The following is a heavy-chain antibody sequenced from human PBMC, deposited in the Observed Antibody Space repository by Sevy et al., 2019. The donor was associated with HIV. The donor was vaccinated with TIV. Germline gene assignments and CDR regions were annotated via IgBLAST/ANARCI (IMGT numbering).Heavy chain of an antibody. J-gene: IGHJ6*02. CDR3: ARGTRCTNGVCYDYYYYGMDV. CDR1: GFTFSSYW. CDR2: IKQDGSEK. Sequence: GGSLRLSCAASGFTFSSYWMSWVRQAPGKGLEWVANIKQDGSEKYYVDSVKGRFTISRDKAKNSLYLQMNSLRAEDTAVYYWARGTRCTNGVCYDYYYYGMDVWGQGTTVTVSS. V-gene: IGHV3-7*01. D-gene: IGHD2-8*01.